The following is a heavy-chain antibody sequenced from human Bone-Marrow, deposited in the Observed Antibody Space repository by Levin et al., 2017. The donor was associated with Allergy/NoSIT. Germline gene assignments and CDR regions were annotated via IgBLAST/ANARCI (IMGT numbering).Heavy chain of an antibody. J-gene: IGHJ5*02. CDR1: GFTFSSYG. CDR3: AKTPTPAAAGYAKFRWKNWFDP. CDR2: ISYDGSNK. D-gene: IGHD6-13*01. Sequence: PGGSLRLSCAASGFTFSSYGMHWVRQAPGKGLEWVAVISYDGSNKYYADSVKGRFTISRDNSKNTLYLQMNSLRAEDTAVYYCAKTPTPAAAGYAKFRWKNWFDPWGQGTLVTVSS. V-gene: IGHV3-30*18.